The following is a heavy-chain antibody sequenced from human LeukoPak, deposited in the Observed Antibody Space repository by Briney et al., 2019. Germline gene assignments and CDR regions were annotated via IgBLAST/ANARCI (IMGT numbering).Heavy chain of an antibody. J-gene: IGHJ4*02. Sequence: PGRSLRLSCVASGFTFSSYAMSWVRQASGKGLVWVLAISVSGGSTYYADSVKGRFTISRDNSKNTLYLQMNSLRAEDTAVYYCAKANPTPRGVNFDYWGQGTLVTVSS. CDR3: AKANPTPRGVNFDY. CDR1: GFTFSSYA. V-gene: IGHV3-23*01. CDR2: ISVSGGST. D-gene: IGHD3-10*01.